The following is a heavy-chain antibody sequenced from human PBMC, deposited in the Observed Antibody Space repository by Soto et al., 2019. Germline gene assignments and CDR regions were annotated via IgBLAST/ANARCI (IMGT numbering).Heavy chain of an antibody. Sequence: SGPTLVNPTQTLTLTCTFSGFSLSTSGMCVSWIRQPPGKALEWLARIDWDDDKYYSTSLKTRLTISKDTSKNQVVLTMTNMDPVDTGTYYCAHRRVNYGMDVWGQGTTVTVSS. CDR1: GFSLSTSGMC. CDR2: IDWDDDK. V-gene: IGHV2-70*12. D-gene: IGHD6-13*01. J-gene: IGHJ6*02. CDR3: AHRRVNYGMDV.